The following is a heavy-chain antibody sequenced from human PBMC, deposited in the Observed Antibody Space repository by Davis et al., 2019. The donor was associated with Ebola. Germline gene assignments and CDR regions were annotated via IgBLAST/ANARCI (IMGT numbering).Heavy chain of an antibody. CDR2: ISWNSGSI. V-gene: IGHV3-9*01. Sequence: SLKISCAASGFTFDDYAMHWVRQAPGKGLEWVSGISWNSGSIDYADSVKGRFTISRDNAKNSLYLQMNSLRAEDTALYYCAKGSNGNWFDPWGQGTLVTVSS. CDR3: AKGSNGNWFDP. CDR1: GFTFDDYA. J-gene: IGHJ5*02. D-gene: IGHD3-16*01.